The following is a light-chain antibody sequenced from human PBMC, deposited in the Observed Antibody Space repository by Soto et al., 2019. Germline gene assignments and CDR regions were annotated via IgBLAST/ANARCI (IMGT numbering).Light chain of an antibody. CDR3: QKYDSSPPT. Sequence: IVLTQSPGTLSLSTGERATLSCRASQSVNSNYLDWYQRKPGQAPRLLIYGASNRATDIPYRFSASGSGTDFTRTITRLEPEDFAVYYCQKYDSSPPTLGQGTKVEIK. V-gene: IGKV3-20*01. CDR2: GAS. J-gene: IGKJ1*01. CDR1: QSVNSNY.